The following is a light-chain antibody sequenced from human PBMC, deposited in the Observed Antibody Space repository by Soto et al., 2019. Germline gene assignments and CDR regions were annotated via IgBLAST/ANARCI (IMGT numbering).Light chain of an antibody. V-gene: IGLV2-14*01. Sequence: QSVLTQPASVSGSPGQSITISCTGTSSDIGGFYYVSWYQHHPGKDPKPMIYQVSNRPSGVSNRFSGSKSGNTASLTISGLQAEDEADYFCSSSSSRSTFYVFGAGTKVTVL. CDR1: SSDIGGFYY. CDR2: QVS. CDR3: SSSSSRSTFYV. J-gene: IGLJ1*01.